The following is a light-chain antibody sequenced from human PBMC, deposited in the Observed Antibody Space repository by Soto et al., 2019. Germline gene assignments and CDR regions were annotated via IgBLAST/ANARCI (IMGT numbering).Light chain of an antibody. J-gene: IGKJ1*01. CDR2: SAS. CDR3: QQYNNRPPWT. V-gene: IGKV3-15*01. CDR1: QSVGSS. Sequence: EIVMTQSPATLSVSPGERATLSCRASQSVGSSLAWYQQKPGQAPRLLIYSASTRATGIPARFSGSGSGTEFTLTISSLQSEDFAVSYCQQYNNRPPWTFGQGTKVEIK.